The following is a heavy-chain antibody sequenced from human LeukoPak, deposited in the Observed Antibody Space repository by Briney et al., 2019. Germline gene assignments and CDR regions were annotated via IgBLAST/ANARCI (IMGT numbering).Heavy chain of an antibody. CDR3: ATIKWGGGSFEY. V-gene: IGHV4-59*01. D-gene: IGHD3-10*01. CDR2: ISHSGSS. CDR1: GGSISSYY. Sequence: SETLSLTGTVSGGSISSYYWSWIRQPPGKGLEWIAYISHSGSSNYSPSLKSRVTMSRDTSKNQLSLKLTSVTAADTAVYYCATIKWGGGSFEYWGQGTLVTVSS. J-gene: IGHJ4*02.